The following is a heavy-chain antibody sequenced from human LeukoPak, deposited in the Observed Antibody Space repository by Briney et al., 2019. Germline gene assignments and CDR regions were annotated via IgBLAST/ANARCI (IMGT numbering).Heavy chain of an antibody. CDR3: ARDQGLTAPPPYGLDV. J-gene: IGHJ6*02. CDR2: IIPVLNIT. D-gene: IGHD5-18*01. V-gene: IGHV1-69*04. CDR1: GGTFSSSA. Sequence: ASVKVSCKTSGGTFSSSAITWVRQAPGQGLEWMGRIIPVLNITRYTQKFQGRVTITADTSTSTVYMELSSLGSEETAVYYCARDQGLTAPPPYGLDVWGQGTTVIVSS.